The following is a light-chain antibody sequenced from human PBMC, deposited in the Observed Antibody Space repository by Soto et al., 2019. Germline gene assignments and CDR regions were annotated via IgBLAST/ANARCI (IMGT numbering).Light chain of an antibody. CDR2: DAY. CDR3: QQYNNWPRT. Sequence: DIQMTQSPSTLSASVGDRVTITCRASQNINIWLAWYQQKPGKAPKLLIFDAYSLESGVQSRFSGSGSGTEFTLTIRSLQSEDFAVYYCQQYNNWPRTVGQGTKVDIK. CDR1: QNINIW. V-gene: IGKV1-5*01. J-gene: IGKJ1*01.